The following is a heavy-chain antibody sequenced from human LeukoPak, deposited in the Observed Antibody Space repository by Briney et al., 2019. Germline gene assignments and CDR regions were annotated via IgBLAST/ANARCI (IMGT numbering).Heavy chain of an antibody. CDR1: GGSLTSDY. CDR2: IYDSGDT. J-gene: IGHJ5*02. CDR3: ARRTYDYESCYCYGRRWFDP. V-gene: IGHV4-59*08. D-gene: IGHD3-22*01. Sequence: SGTLSLSCIVSGGSLTSDYWTWVRQTPGKGLEWVGHIYDSGDTTYNPSLRSGATTSVDTSKNQVSLTLTSVTAADAAVYYCARRTYDYESCYCYGRRWFDPWLRGRQVTV.